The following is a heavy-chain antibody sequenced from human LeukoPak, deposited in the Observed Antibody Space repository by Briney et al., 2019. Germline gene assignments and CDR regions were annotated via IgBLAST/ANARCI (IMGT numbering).Heavy chain of an antibody. CDR3: ARDFPKDYDILTGYLNFDY. Sequence: GGSLRLSCAASGFTFSSYSMNWVRQAPGKGLEWVSSISSSSYIYYADSVKGRFTISRDNAKNSLYLQMNSLRAEDTAVYYCARDFPKDYDILTGYLNFDYWGQGTLVTVSS. D-gene: IGHD3-9*01. CDR1: GFTFSSYS. V-gene: IGHV3-21*01. J-gene: IGHJ4*02. CDR2: ISSSSYI.